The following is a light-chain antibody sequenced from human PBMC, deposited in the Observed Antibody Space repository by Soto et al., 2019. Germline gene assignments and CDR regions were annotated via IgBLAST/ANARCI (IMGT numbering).Light chain of an antibody. CDR1: QSISIW. Sequence: IQLTQSPSSLSASVGDRVTITCRARQSISIWLAWYQQKPGKAPKLLIYDASILKSGVPSRFSGSGSGTEFTLTIRSLQPDDFATYYCQQYNSYRTFGQGTKV. CDR3: QQYNSYRT. J-gene: IGKJ1*01. V-gene: IGKV1-5*01. CDR2: DAS.